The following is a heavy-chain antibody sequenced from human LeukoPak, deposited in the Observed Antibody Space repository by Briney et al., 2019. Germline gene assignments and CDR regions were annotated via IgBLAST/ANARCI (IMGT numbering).Heavy chain of an antibody. Sequence: ASVKVSCKASGYTFISSAMHWVRQAPGQRLEWMGWINAGNGNTKYSQKFQGRVTITRDTSASTAYMELSSLRSEDTAVYYCARSVTMVRGASLGMDVWGQGTTVTVSS. J-gene: IGHJ6*02. CDR3: ARSVTMVRGASLGMDV. V-gene: IGHV1-3*01. D-gene: IGHD3-10*01. CDR1: GYTFISSA. CDR2: INAGNGNT.